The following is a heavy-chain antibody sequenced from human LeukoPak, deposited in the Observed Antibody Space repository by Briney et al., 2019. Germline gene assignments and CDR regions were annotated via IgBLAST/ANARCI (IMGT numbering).Heavy chain of an antibody. D-gene: IGHD2-15*01. J-gene: IGHJ6*03. CDR1: GGSISSYY. CDR3: ARDGALCSGGSCYAYYMDV. V-gene: IGHV4-59*01. CDR2: IYYTGST. Sequence: PSETLSLTCSVSGGSISSYYWSWIRQPPGKGLEWIGYIYYTGSTNYNPSLKSRVTISVDTSKNQFSLKLSSVTAADTAVYYCARDGALCSGGSCYAYYMDVWGKGTTVTISS.